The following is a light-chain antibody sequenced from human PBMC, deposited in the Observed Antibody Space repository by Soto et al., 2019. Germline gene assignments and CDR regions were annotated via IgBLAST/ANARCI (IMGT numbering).Light chain of an antibody. J-gene: IGKJ5*01. CDR2: AAS. CDR1: QGISSA. V-gene: IGKV1-39*01. CDR3: QQSYSTLST. Sequence: IQLTQSPSSLSASVGYRVTITCLASQGISSAVAWYQQKPGKPPKLLIYAASSLQSGVPSRFSGSGSGTDFTLTSSSLQPEDFATYYCQQSYSTLSTFGGGTRLEIK.